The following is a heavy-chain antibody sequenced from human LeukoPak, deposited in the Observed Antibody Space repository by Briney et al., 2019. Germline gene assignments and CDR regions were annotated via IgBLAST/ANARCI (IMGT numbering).Heavy chain of an antibody. CDR1: GFTFSTYV. D-gene: IGHD1-26*01. V-gene: IGHV3-23*01. J-gene: IGHJ6*03. CDR2: LSATGEKT. Sequence: PGGSLRLSFPGSGFTFSTYVLGWVRQIPGKGMEWVSSLSATGEKTYYADSVKGRFTISRDNSKNSLFLQLNTLRAEDTAIYYCAKDPSTSASYYIQVWGKGTTVTVSS. CDR3: AKDPSTSASYYIQV.